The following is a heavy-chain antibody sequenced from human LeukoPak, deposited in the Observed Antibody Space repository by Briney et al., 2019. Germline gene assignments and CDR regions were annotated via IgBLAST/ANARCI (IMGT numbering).Heavy chain of an antibody. CDR2: ISYDGSNK. D-gene: IGHD3-3*01. CDR3: VRSPIQSAFDY. CDR1: GFTFSSYA. J-gene: IGHJ4*02. Sequence: PGGSLRLSCAASGFTFSSYAMHWVRQAPGKGLEWVAVISYDGSNKFYADSVKGRFTISRDNARSSLYLQMDSLRAEDSAIHFCVRSPIQSAFDYWGQGTLVTVSS. V-gene: IGHV3-30-3*01.